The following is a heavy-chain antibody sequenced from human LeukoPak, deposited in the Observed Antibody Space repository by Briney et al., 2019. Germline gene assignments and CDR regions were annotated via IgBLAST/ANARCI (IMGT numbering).Heavy chain of an antibody. Sequence: SETLSLTCTVSGGSISSYYWSWIRHPAGKGLEGIGRIYTSGSTNYNPSLKSRVTMSVDTSKNQISLKVNSVTAADTAVYYCARESYSSSYLFDFWGQGTLVTVSS. J-gene: IGHJ4*02. D-gene: IGHD6-6*01. CDR2: IYTSGST. V-gene: IGHV4-4*07. CDR1: GGSISSYY. CDR3: ARESYSSSYLFDF.